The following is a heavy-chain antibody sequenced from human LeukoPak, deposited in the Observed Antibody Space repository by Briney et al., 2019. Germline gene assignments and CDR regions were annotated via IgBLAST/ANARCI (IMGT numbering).Heavy chain of an antibody. J-gene: IGHJ6*03. CDR1: GYSITSGYY. Sequence: SELLSSNGAVPGYSITSGYYCGWARQPRGKGREWSGSIYHSGSTYYNPSIKSRVTTPVDTSKTPFSRNLTSVTAAATPSYYSESQVWDENSSGWYGDYYYDLVVWGKGTTLAVSS. CDR2: IYHSGST. V-gene: IGHV4-38-2*01. CDR3: ESQVWDENSSGWYGDYYYDLVV. D-gene: IGHD6-19*01.